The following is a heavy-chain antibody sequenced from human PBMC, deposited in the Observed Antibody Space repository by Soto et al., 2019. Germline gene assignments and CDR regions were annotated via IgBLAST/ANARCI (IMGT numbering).Heavy chain of an antibody. V-gene: IGHV3-48*02. Sequence: VQLVESGGGLVYPGGSLTLSCVGSGFSFSDHSMNWVRRAPGKGLQWVSYISSSGDNINYADSVKGRFTVSRDNAKNTLFLRMNSLRDDDTAMYYCARLPKGSLVTAWGQGTLVTVSS. J-gene: IGHJ4*02. D-gene: IGHD2-21*02. CDR3: ARLPKGSLVTA. CDR2: ISSSGDNI. CDR1: GFSFSDHS.